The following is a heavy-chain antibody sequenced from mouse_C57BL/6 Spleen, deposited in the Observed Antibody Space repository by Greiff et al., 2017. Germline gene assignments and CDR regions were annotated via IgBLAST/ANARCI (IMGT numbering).Heavy chain of an antibody. J-gene: IGHJ2*01. CDR1: GYTFTSYW. V-gene: IGHV1-55*01. CDR3: ARSYYGNYGDYFDY. CDR2: IYPGSGST. D-gene: IGHD2-10*01. Sequence: QVHVKQPGAELVKPGASVKMSCKASGYTFTSYWITWVKQRPGQGLEWIGDIYPGSGSTNYNEKFKSKATLTVDTSSSTAYMQLSSLTSEDSAVYYCARSYYGNYGDYFDYWGQGTTLTVSS.